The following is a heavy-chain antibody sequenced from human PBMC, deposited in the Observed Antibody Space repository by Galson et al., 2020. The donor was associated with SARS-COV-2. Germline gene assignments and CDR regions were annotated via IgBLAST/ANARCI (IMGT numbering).Heavy chain of an antibody. CDR1: GGSISSYY. CDR2: IYYSGST. J-gene: IGHJ4*02. V-gene: IGHV4-59*08. D-gene: IGHD3-3*01. Sequence: SETLSLTCTVSGGSISSYYWSWIRQPPGKGLEWIGYIYYSGSTNYNPSLKSRVTISVDTSKNQFSLKLSSVTAADTAVYYCARHIPTRPKLLEGPTPQGFFDYWGQGTLVTVSS. CDR3: ARHIPTRPKLLEGPTPQGFFDY.